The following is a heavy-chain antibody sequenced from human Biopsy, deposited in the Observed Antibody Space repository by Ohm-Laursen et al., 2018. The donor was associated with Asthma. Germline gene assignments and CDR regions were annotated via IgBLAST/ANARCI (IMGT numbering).Heavy chain of an antibody. Sequence: SSVKVSCKASGYTFINYAIHWVRQAPGQRLEWMGWINASNGNTKYSQKFQGRVTISRDTSASTAYMDLSSLRSEDTAVYYCARTYYDFLTGQVIDAFAIWGQGAMVTVSS. D-gene: IGHD3-9*01. CDR3: ARTYYDFLTGQVIDAFAI. V-gene: IGHV1-3*01. CDR1: GYTFINYA. CDR2: INASNGNT. J-gene: IGHJ3*02.